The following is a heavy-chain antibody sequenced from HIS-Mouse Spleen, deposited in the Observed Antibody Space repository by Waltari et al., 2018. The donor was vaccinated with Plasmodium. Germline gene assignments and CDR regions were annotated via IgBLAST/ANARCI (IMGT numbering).Heavy chain of an antibody. CDR1: GFTFDDYA. Sequence: EVQLVESGGGLVQPGRSLRLSCAASGFTFDDYATRGVRQAPGKGFEWVSGISWNSGSRGYADSVKGRFTIARDNAKNSLYLQMNSLRAEDTALYYCAKDILPSIAARLPDYWGQGTLVTVSS. V-gene: IGHV3-9*01. CDR2: ISWNSGSR. D-gene: IGHD6-6*01. CDR3: AKDILPSIAARLPDY. J-gene: IGHJ4*02.